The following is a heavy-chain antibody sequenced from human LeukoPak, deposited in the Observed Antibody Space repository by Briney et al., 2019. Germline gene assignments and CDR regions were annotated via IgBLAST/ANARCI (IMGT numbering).Heavy chain of an antibody. CDR3: AKDMSHYGMSNSCDY. V-gene: IGHV3-43*01. J-gene: IGHJ4*02. D-gene: IGHD3-10*01. CDR1: GFTFDDYT. Sequence: GGSLRLSCATSGFTFDDYTMHWVRQAPGKGLEWVSLISWDGGTTYYGDSVKGRFTISRDNSKNSLYLQMNSLTTEDTALYYCAKDMSHYGMSNSCDYWGQGTLVTVSS. CDR2: ISWDGGTT.